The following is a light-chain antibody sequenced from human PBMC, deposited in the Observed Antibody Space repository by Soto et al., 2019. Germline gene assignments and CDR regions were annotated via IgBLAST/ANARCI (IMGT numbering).Light chain of an antibody. Sequence: EIVLTQSPGTLSLSPGESATLCCRPSQSVDKNVAWYQPTPVQAPRLXIVGSFARANGIPARFSASGSGSELTLTISGLQSEDFAFYDCQQYNDRHPITFCQGTRLEIK. J-gene: IGKJ5*01. CDR1: QSVDKN. CDR3: QQYNDRHPIT. CDR2: GSF. V-gene: IGKV3-15*01.